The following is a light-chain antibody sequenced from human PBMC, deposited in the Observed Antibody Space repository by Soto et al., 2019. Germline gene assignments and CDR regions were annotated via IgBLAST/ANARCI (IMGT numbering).Light chain of an antibody. V-gene: IGLV2-14*01. CDR1: SSDVGGSNY. CDR3: SSYRSSSTSYV. Sequence: QSVLTQPASVSGSPGQSITISCTGTSSDVGGSNYVSWYQQHPGTAPKLMIYDVSNRPSGISNRFSGSKSGNTASLTISGLQAEDEADYYCSSYRSSSTSYVFGTGTKVTVL. CDR2: DVS. J-gene: IGLJ1*01.